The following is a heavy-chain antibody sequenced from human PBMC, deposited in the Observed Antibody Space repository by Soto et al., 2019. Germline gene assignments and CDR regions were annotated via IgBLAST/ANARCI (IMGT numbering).Heavy chain of an antibody. CDR2: INTNTGNP. CDR3: ARDAAPPTYDFWSGYCNRYYYYGMDV. D-gene: IGHD3-3*01. CDR1: GYTFTSYA. J-gene: IGHJ6*02. Sequence: WASVKVSCKASGYTFTSYAMNWVRQAPGQGLEWMGWINTNTGNPTYAQGFTGRFVFSLDTSVSTAYLQICSLKAEDTAVYYCARDAAPPTYDFWSGYCNRYYYYGMDVWGQGTTVTVSS. V-gene: IGHV7-4-1*01.